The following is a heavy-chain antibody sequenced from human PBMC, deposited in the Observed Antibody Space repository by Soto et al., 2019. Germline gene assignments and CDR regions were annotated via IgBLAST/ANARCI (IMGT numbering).Heavy chain of an antibody. CDR3: ARNSDPMTTVTEIEY. J-gene: IGHJ4*02. CDR2: IWYDGSNE. Sequence: QVQLVESGGGVVQPERSLRLSCAATGFTFSNYGMHWVRQAPGKGLEWVALIWYDGSNEYYADSVKGRFTISRDTSKNPLYLQMSSLRADDTAVYYCARNSDPMTTVTEIEYWGQGTLVTVSS. D-gene: IGHD4-17*01. CDR1: GFTFSNYG. V-gene: IGHV3-33*01.